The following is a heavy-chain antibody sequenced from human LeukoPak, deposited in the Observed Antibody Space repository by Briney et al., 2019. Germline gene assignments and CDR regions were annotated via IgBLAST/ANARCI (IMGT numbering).Heavy chain of an antibody. CDR2: FYYSGST. V-gene: IGHV4-39*01. J-gene: IGHJ4*02. Sequence: WVRQAPGKGLEWIGSFYYSGSTYYNPSLKSRVTVSVDTSKNQFSLKLSSVTAADTAVYYCARLSLPGYGGNGYWGQGTLVTVSS. D-gene: IGHD4-23*01. CDR3: ARLSLPGYGGNGY.